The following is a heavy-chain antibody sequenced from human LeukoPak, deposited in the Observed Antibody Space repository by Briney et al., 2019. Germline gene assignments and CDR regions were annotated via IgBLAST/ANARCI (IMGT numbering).Heavy chain of an antibody. Sequence: ASVKVSCKASGGTVNSYAISWVRQAPGQGLEWMGRIVPILGIANYAQKFQGRVTITADKSTSTAYMELSSLRSEDTAVYYCAREPYSSSWAPGDYWGQGTLVTVSS. V-gene: IGHV1-69*04. D-gene: IGHD6-13*01. CDR3: AREPYSSSWAPGDY. J-gene: IGHJ4*02. CDR1: GGTVNSYA. CDR2: IVPILGIA.